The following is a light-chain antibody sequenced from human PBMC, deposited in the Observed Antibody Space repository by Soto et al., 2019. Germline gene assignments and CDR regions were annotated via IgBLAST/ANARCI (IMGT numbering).Light chain of an antibody. CDR3: QQYVRSPWT. CDR1: QSVTSSY. J-gene: IGKJ1*01. Sequence: EIVVTQSPGTLSLSPGERATLSCRASQSVTSSYLAWYQHKPGQAPSLLMYGASIRTSGIPDRFSGSGSGTDFTLTISRLEPEDFAVYYCQQYVRSPWTFGQGTKVEIK. CDR2: GAS. V-gene: IGKV3-20*01.